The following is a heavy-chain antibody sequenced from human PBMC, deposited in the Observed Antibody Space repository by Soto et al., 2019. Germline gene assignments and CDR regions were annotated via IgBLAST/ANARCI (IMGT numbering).Heavy chain of an antibody. CDR3: ARVTMKEGNWFDP. J-gene: IGHJ5*02. CDR1: GYTFTDYF. V-gene: IGHV1-2*02. CDR2: INPNSRGT. Sequence: ASVKVSCKASGYTFTDYFIHWVRQAPGQGFEWMGWINPNSRGTNYAQKFQGRVTMTRDTSNSTAYMELRGLTSDDTAVYYCARVTMKEGNWFDPWGQGTLVTVSS. D-gene: IGHD1-1*01.